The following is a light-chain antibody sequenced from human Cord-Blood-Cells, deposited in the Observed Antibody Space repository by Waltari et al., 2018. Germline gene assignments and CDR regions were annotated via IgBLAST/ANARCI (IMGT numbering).Light chain of an antibody. V-gene: IGLV2-14*01. CDR3: SSYTSSSTPVV. CDR2: DVS. J-gene: IGLJ2*01. CDR1: SSDVGGYNY. Sequence: QSALTPPASVSGSPGQSITISCTGTSSDVGGYNYDSWYQEHPAKAPKLMIYDVSNRPSGVSKRFSCSKSGNTASLTISGLQAEDEADYYCSSYTSSSTPVVFGGGTKLTVL.